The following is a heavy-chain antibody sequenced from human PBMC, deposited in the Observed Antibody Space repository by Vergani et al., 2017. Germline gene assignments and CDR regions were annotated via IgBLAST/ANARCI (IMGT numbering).Heavy chain of an antibody. CDR1: GFSLNTSGVG. V-gene: IGHV2-5*01. J-gene: IGHJ5*02. Sequence: QITLKESGPTLLKPTETLTLTCTFSGFSLNTSGVGVGWIRQPPGKALEWLALIYWNNDKRHSPSLKSRLTITKDTSKNQVVLTMTNMDPVDTATYYCAHRNIAVAGTAKWFDPWGQGTLVTVSS. CDR2: IYWNNDK. D-gene: IGHD6-19*01. CDR3: AHRNIAVAGTAKWFDP.